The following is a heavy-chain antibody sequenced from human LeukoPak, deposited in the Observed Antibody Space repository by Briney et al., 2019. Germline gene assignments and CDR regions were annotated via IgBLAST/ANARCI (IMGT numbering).Heavy chain of an antibody. J-gene: IGHJ4*02. Sequence: GGSLRLSCAASGLSFSSYAMHWVRQAPGKGLEWVANINQDGSEEFYVDSLKGRFTISRDNAKNSLYLQINSLRADDTAIYYCARDSTWLLDYWGQGTLITVSS. V-gene: IGHV3-7*03. CDR2: INQDGSEE. CDR3: ARDSTWLLDY. CDR1: GLSFSSYA. D-gene: IGHD6-19*01.